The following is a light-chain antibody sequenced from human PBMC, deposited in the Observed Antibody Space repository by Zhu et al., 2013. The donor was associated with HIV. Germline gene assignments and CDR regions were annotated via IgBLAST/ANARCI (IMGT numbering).Light chain of an antibody. CDR1: QSIFQW. CDR3: QQFNSYPIT. V-gene: IGKV1-5*03. CDR2: EAS. J-gene: IGKJ5*01. Sequence: DIQMTQSPSTLSASVGDRVTITCRASQSIFQWVAWYQHKPGEAPKLLIDEASTLESGVPSRFSGSGYGTEFTLTITSLQPDDFATYYCQQFNSYPITFGQGTRLEIK.